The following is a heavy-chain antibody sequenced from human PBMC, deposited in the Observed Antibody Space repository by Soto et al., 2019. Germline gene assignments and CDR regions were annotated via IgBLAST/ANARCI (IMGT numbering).Heavy chain of an antibody. CDR3: ARDRLKWTYAFDI. Sequence: PGGSLRLSCAASGFTFSSYAMHWVRQAPGKGLEWVAVISYDGSNKYYADSVKGRFTISRDNSKNTLYLQMNSLRAEDTAVYYCARDRLKWTYAFDIWGQGTMVTVSS. CDR1: GFTFSSYA. V-gene: IGHV3-30-3*01. J-gene: IGHJ3*02. D-gene: IGHD2-15*01. CDR2: ISYDGSNK.